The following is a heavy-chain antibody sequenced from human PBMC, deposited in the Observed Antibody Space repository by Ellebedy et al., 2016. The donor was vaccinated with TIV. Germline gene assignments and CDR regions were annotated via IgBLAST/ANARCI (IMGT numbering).Heavy chain of an antibody. J-gene: IGHJ4*02. V-gene: IGHV1-18*04. CDR2: ISPYNGNT. CDR3: ARDNSEGASGSYDY. Sequence: AASVKVSCKASGYTFTSYGISWVRQAPGQGLEWMGWISPYNGNTNYAQKLQGRVTMTTDTSTSTAYMELRSLRSDDTAVYYCARDNSEGASGSYDYWGQGTLVTVSS. D-gene: IGHD3-10*01. CDR1: GYTFTSYG.